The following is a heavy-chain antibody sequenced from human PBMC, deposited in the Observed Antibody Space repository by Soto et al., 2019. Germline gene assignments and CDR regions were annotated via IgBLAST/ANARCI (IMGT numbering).Heavy chain of an antibody. CDR1: GFTFSSYA. CDR2: ISGSGGST. J-gene: IGHJ4*02. V-gene: IGHV3-23*01. D-gene: IGHD6-19*01. Sequence: GGSLRLSCAASGFTFSSYAMSRVRQAPGKGLEWVSAISGSGGSTYYADSVKGRFTISRDNSKNTLYLQMNSLRAEDTAVYYCAKDKYSSGWLLDYWGQGTLVTVSS. CDR3: AKDKYSSGWLLDY.